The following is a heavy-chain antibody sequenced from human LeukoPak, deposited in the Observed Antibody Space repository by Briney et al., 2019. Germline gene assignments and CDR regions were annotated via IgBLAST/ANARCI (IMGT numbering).Heavy chain of an antibody. D-gene: IGHD6-13*01. V-gene: IGHV4-4*02. CDR2: IYHSGST. CDR3: ARGGIAAAGHSYFDY. J-gene: IGHJ4*02. Sequence: PSGTLSLTCAVSGGSISSSNWWSWVRQPPGKGLEWIGEIYHSGSTNYNPSLKSRVTISVDKSKNQFSLKLGSVTAADTAVYYCARGGIAAAGHSYFDYWGQGTLVTVSS. CDR1: GGSISSSNW.